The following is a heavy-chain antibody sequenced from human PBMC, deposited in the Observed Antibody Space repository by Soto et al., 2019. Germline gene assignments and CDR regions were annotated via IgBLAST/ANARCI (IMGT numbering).Heavy chain of an antibody. CDR2: IYYSGST. J-gene: IGHJ6*02. V-gene: IGHV4-31*03. CDR3: ARDKGRLMVYAPIHYYYYGMDV. D-gene: IGHD2-8*01. CDR1: GGSISSGGYY. Sequence: QVQLQESGPGLVKPSQTLSLTCTVSGGSISSGGYYWSWIRQHPGKGLEWIGYIYYSGSTYYNPSLKSRVTISVDTTKNQFSLKLSSVTAADTAVYYCARDKGRLMVYAPIHYYYYGMDVWGQGTTVTVSS.